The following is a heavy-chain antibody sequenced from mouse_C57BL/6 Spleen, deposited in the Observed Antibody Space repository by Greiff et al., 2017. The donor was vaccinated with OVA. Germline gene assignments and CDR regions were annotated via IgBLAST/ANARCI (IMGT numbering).Heavy chain of an antibody. V-gene: IGHV7-3*01. CDR1: GFTFTDYY. D-gene: IGHD3-2*02. CDR2: IRNKANGYTT. J-gene: IGHJ2*01. CDR3: ARSDSSGFDY. Sequence: VQLKESGGGLVQPGGSLSLSCAASGFTFTDYYMSWVRQPPGKALEWLGFIRNKANGYTTEYSASVKGRFTISRDNSQSILYLQMNALRAEDSATYYCARSDSSGFDYWGQGTTLTVSS.